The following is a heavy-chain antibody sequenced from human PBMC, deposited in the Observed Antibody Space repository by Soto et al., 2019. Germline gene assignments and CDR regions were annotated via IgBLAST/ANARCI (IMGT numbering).Heavy chain of an antibody. J-gene: IGHJ4*02. CDR3: ARHSREYYDFWSGYYAFDY. CDR2: IYYIGST. D-gene: IGHD3-3*01. Sequence: SDTLSLSCTVSGDSSSRSSYYWGWIRQPPGKGLEWIGSIYYIGSTYYNPSLKSRVTIPVDTSKNQFSLKLSSVTAADMAVYYCARHSREYYDFWSGYYAFDYWGQGILVTVS. CDR1: GDSSSRSSYY. V-gene: IGHV4-39*01.